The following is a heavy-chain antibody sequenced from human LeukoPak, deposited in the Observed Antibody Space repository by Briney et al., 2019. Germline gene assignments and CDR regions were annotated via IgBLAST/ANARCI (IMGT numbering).Heavy chain of an antibody. D-gene: IGHD1-1*01. J-gene: IGHJ4*02. CDR2: IKKDGSER. V-gene: IGHV3-7*01. CDR3: AREEVERRLNDY. CDR1: GFNFNNYW. Sequence: GGSMRLSCAASGFNFNNYWMRWVRQAPGKGREWVANIKKDGSERYYVDSVKSRFIISRDYAKNSLYLQMSSLRAEDTAVYYCAREEVERRLNDYWGQGTLVTVSS.